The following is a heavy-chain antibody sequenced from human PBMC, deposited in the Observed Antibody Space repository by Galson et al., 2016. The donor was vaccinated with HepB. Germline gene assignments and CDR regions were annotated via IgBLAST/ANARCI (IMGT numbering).Heavy chain of an antibody. D-gene: IGHD3-9*01. V-gene: IGHV1-2*06. J-gene: IGHJ4*02. CDR2: INPNSGAA. Sequence: SVKVSCKASGYTFSHFRVHWVRQAPGQGLEWMGRINPNSGAADYAQNFQGRVAMTTDTSITTFYMELNSLTSDDTAVYFCARENWFFDYWGQGTPVAVSS. CDR3: ARENWFFDY. CDR1: GYTFSHFR.